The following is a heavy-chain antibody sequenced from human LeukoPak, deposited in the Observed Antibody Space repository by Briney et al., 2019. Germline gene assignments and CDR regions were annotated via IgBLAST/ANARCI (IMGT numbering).Heavy chain of an antibody. CDR2: ISSSSSYT. D-gene: IGHD3-22*01. V-gene: IGHV3-11*05. CDR3: ARDRHCDSSGYYSGYFDY. CDR1: GFTFSDYY. J-gene: IGHJ4*02. Sequence: GGSLRLSCAASGFTFSDYYMSWIRQAPGKGLEWVSYISSSSSYTNYADSVKGRFTISRDNAKNSLYLQMNSLRAEDTAVYYCARDRHCDSSGYYSGYFDYWGQGTLVTVSS.